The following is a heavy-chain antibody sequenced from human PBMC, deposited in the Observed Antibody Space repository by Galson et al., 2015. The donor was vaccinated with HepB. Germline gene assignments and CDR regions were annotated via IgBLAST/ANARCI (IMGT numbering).Heavy chain of an antibody. Sequence: SLRLSCAASGFTFSSYAMHWVRQAPGKGLEWVAVISYDGSNKYYADSVKGRFTISRDNSKNTLYLQMNSLRAEDTAVYYCARDYPPWVALIERTFDYWGQGTLVTVSS. CDR1: GFTFSSYA. J-gene: IGHJ4*02. V-gene: IGHV3-30*04. D-gene: IGHD3-16*02. CDR2: ISYDGSNK. CDR3: ARDYPPWVALIERTFDY.